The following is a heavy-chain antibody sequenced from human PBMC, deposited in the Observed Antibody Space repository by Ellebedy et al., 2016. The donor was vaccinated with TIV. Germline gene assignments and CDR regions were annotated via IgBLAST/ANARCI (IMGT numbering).Heavy chain of an antibody. Sequence: ASVKVSXXASGYTFTSYGISWVRQAPGQGLEWMGWISAYNGNTNYAQKLQGRVTMTTDTSTSTAYMELRSLRSDDTAVYYCARADGSGSYPPLKRYYFDYWGQGTLVTVSS. J-gene: IGHJ4*02. V-gene: IGHV1-18*01. CDR3: ARADGSGSYPPLKRYYFDY. CDR2: ISAYNGNT. CDR1: GYTFTSYG. D-gene: IGHD3-10*01.